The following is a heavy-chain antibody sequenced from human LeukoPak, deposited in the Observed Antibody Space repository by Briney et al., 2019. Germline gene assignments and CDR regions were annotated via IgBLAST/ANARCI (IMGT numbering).Heavy chain of an antibody. CDR3: AGLNYRSSTSCYVGWFDP. CDR2: INHSGST. V-gene: IGHV4-34*01. CDR1: GGSFSGYY. Sequence: PSETLSLTCAVYGGSFSGYYWSWIRQPPGKGLEWIGEINHSGSTNYNPSLKSRVTISVDTSKNQFSLKLSSVTAADTAGYYCAGLNYRSSTSCYVGWFDPWGQGTLVTVSS. D-gene: IGHD2-2*01. J-gene: IGHJ5*02.